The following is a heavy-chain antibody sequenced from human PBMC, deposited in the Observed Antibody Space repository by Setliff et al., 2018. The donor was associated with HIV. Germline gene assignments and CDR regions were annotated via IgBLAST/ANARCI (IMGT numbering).Heavy chain of an antibody. Sequence: SETLSLTCAVSGDSIGTYSWHWLRQPPGKGLEWIGYIYGSGSTGYNPSLTSRVTMSTDTPNNRFALKLTSVTAADTAVYYCARDRGSSWTRVGWFDPWGQGTLVTVSS. D-gene: IGHD6-13*01. CDR1: GDSIGTYS. CDR3: ARDRGSSWTRVGWFDP. J-gene: IGHJ5*02. CDR2: IYGSGST. V-gene: IGHV4-4*09.